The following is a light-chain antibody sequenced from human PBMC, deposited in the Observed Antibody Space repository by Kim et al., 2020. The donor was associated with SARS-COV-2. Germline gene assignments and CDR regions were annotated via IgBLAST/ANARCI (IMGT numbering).Light chain of an antibody. V-gene: IGLV3-21*02. J-gene: IGLJ3*02. CDR2: DDT. CDR3: QVWDGSRDGWV. Sequence: APSETARISGGRNKIGGINVHWYQQRPGQAPELVISDDTERPSGIPERFSGSNSGNTASLTINGVEAVDEADYYCQVWDGSRDGWVFGRGTQLTVL. CDR1: KIGGIN.